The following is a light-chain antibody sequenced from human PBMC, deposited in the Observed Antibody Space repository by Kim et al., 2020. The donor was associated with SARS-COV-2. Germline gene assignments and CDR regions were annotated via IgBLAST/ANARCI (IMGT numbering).Light chain of an antibody. CDR2: AAS. J-gene: IGKJ2*02. CDR3: QQSYSTPRT. CDR1: QTISNY. V-gene: IGKV1-39*01. Sequence: SASVGYRVTITCRTSQTISNYVNWYQQKPGKAPKLLIYAASNLQSGVPSRFSGSGSGTDFTLTISSLQSEDFATYYCQQSYSTPRTFGQGTKLEI.